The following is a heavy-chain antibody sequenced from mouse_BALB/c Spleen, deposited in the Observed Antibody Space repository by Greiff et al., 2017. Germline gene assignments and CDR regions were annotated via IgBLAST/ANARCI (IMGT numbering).Heavy chain of an antibody. CDR2: ISSGGST. CDR1: GFTFSSYA. CDR3: ARGGTTAREAMDY. Sequence: DVMLVESGGGLVKPGGSLKLSCAASGFTFSSYAMSWVRQTPEKRLEWVASISSGGSTYYPDSVKGRFTISRDNARNILYLQMSSLRSEDTAMYYCARGGTTAREAMDYWGQGTSVTVSS. J-gene: IGHJ4*01. D-gene: IGHD1-2*01. V-gene: IGHV5-6-5*01.